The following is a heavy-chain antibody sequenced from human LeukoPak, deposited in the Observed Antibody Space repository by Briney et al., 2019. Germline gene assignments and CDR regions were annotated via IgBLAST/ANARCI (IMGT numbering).Heavy chain of an antibody. Sequence: GGSLRLSCATSGFTFNTFGMSWVRQAPGKGLEWVSSISGSGDSTYYSDSVEGRFAISRDNSKSTLFLQLNSLRAEDTALYYCAKARGTDYGDYVIFDYWGQGTLVTVSS. D-gene: IGHD4-17*01. V-gene: IGHV3-23*01. J-gene: IGHJ4*02. CDR3: AKARGTDYGDYVIFDY. CDR1: GFTFNTFG. CDR2: ISGSGDST.